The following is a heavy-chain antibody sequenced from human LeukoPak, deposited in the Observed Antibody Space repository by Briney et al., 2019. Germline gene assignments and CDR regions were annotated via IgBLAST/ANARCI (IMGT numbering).Heavy chain of an antibody. V-gene: IGHV4-34*01. D-gene: IGHD6-13*01. Sequence: SSETLSLTYALYGGSFSGYYWSWIRQPPRKELEWMGEINHSGSTNYNPSLKSRVTISVDTSKNQFSLKLSSVTAADTAVYYCARLMSYSSSWYYGLDYWGQGTLVTVSS. CDR1: GGSFSGYY. CDR2: INHSGST. CDR3: ARLMSYSSSWYYGLDY. J-gene: IGHJ4*02.